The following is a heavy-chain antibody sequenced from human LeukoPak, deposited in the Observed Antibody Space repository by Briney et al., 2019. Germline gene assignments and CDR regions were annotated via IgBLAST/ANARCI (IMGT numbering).Heavy chain of an antibody. CDR1: GFTFSSYA. V-gene: IGHV3-30*04. CDR2: ISYDGSNK. CDR3: ASGRGRYSSSPC. J-gene: IGHJ4*02. D-gene: IGHD6-13*01. Sequence: GRSLRLSCAASGFTFSSYAMHWVHQAPGKGLEWVAVISYDGSNKYYADSVKGRFTISRDNSKNTLYLQMNSLRAEDTAVYYCASGRGRYSSSPCWGQGTLVTVSS.